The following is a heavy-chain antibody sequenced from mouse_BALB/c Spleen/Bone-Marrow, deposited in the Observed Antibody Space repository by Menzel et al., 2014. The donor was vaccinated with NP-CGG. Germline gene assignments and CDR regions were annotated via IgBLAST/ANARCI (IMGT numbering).Heavy chain of an antibody. Sequence: LVESGAELVRPGTSVKVSCKASGYAFTNYWIEWVKQRPGQGLEWIGVINPGSGGVNYNEKFKGKATLTADKSSSTAYIQLSSLTSDDSAVYFCSREITRYAVDYWGQGTSVIVSS. CDR2: INPGSGGV. CDR3: SREITRYAVDY. V-gene: IGHV1-54*01. CDR1: GYAFTNYW. J-gene: IGHJ4*01. D-gene: IGHD2-4*01.